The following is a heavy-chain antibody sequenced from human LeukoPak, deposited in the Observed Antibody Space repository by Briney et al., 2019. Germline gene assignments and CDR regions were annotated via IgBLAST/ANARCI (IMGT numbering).Heavy chain of an antibody. V-gene: IGHV4-30-4*01. CDR3: ARDCVVAYPRGMDV. D-gene: IGHD2-15*01. J-gene: IGHJ6*02. CDR1: GGSISSGDYY. CDR2: IYYSGST. Sequence: SQTLSLTCTVSGGSISSGDYYWSWIRQPPGKGLEWIGYIYYSGSTYYNPSLKSRVTISVDTSKNQFSLKLSSVTAADTAVYYCARDCVVAYPRGMDVWAKGPRSPSP.